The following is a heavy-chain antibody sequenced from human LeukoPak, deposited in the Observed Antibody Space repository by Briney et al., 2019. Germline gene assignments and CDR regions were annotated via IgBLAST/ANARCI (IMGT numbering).Heavy chain of an antibody. D-gene: IGHD1-26*01. CDR1: GFTISSYS. J-gene: IGHJ4*02. CDR3: ARKWELRRTATYYFDY. CDR2: ISTSSSYI. Sequence: PAGTLTLTCTASGFTISSYSLNWVRQPPGNGLELVSFISTSSSYINYADSVKSRSIISRDNAKNSLYQHMNSLRADAMAVDYCARKWELRRTATYYFDYSGQGNLVTVSS. V-gene: IGHV3-21*01.